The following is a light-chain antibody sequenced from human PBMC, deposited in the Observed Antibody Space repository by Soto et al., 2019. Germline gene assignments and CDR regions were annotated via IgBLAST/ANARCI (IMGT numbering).Light chain of an antibody. CDR2: EVS. CDR1: SSDVGGHNY. J-gene: IGLJ2*01. Sequence: QSALTQPASVSGSPGQSITISCTGTSSDVGGHNYVSWYQQHPGKAPKFMIYEVSNRPSGVSNRFSGSKSGNTASLTISGLQAEDEADYYCSSYTISSTLVFGGRTKLTVL. V-gene: IGLV2-14*01. CDR3: SSYTISSTLV.